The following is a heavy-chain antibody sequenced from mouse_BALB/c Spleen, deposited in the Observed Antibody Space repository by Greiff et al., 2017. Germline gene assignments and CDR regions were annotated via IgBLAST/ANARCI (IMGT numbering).Heavy chain of an antibody. V-gene: IGHV5-6*01. CDR3: ARHTYYYGSSYWYFDV. J-gene: IGHJ1*01. Sequence: VQLKESGGDLVKPGGSLKLSCAASGFTFSSYGMSWVRQTPDKRLEWVATISSGGSYTYYPDSVKGRFTISRDNAKNTLYLQMSSLKSEDTAMYYCARHTYYYGSSYWYFDVWGAGTTVTVSS. CDR1: GFTFSSYG. CDR2: ISSGGSYT. D-gene: IGHD1-1*01.